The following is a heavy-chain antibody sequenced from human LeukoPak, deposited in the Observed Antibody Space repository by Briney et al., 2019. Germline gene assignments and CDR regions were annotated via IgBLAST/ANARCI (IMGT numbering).Heavy chain of an antibody. V-gene: IGHV3-21*01. Sequence: GGSLRLSCTASGFTFSSYSMNWVRQAPGKGLEWVSSISSSSSYIYYADSVKGRFTISRDNAKNSLYLQMNSLRAEDTAVYYCARDAYSYGYSFDYWGQGTLVTVSS. D-gene: IGHD5-18*01. J-gene: IGHJ4*02. CDR1: GFTFSSYS. CDR2: ISSSSSYI. CDR3: ARDAYSYGYSFDY.